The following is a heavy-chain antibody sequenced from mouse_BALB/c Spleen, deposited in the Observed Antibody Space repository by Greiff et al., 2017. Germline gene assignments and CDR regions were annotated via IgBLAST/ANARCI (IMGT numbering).Heavy chain of an antibody. V-gene: IGHV5-6-4*01. CDR1: GFTFSSYT. CDR2: ISSGGSYT. J-gene: IGHJ2*01. CDR3: TREDITTVVPDY. D-gene: IGHD1-1*01. Sequence: EVQLVESGGGLVKPGGSLKLSCAASGFTFSSYTMSWVRQTPEKRLEWVATISSGGSYTYYPDSVKGRFTISRDNAKNTLYLQMSSLKSEDTAMYYCTREDITTVVPDYWGQGTTLTVSS.